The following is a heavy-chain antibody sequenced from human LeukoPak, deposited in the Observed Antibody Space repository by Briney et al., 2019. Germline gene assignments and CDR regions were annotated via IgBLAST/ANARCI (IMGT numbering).Heavy chain of an antibody. CDR3: ASTSRYCSGGSCYSRFDP. CDR2: ISSSGSTI. V-gene: IGHV3-48*03. D-gene: IGHD2-15*01. J-gene: IGHJ5*02. CDR1: GFTFRSYA. Sequence: GGSLRLSCVASGFTFRSYAMSWVRQGPGKGLEWVSYISSSGSTIYYADSVKGRFTISRDNAKNSLYLQMNSLRAEDTAVYYCASTSRYCSGGSCYSRFDPWGQGTLVTVSS.